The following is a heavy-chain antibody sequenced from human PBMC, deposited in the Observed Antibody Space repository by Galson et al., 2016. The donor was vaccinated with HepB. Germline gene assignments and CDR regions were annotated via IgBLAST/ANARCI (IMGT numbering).Heavy chain of an antibody. CDR3: ARDLRAYCGGDCPADY. J-gene: IGHJ4*02. V-gene: IGHV3-48*01. D-gene: IGHD2-21*01. Sequence: SLRLSCAASGFTFSSYSMNWARQAPGKGLEWVSYISPGSNTIYYADSVRGRLTVSRDNAKNSLYLQMISLRADDTAVYYCARDLRAYCGGDCPADYGGQGILVAVSS. CDR2: ISPGSNTI. CDR1: GFTFSSYS.